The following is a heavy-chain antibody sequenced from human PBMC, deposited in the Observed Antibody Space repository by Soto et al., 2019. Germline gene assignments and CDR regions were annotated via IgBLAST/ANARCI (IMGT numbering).Heavy chain of an antibody. CDR1: GGSISSDPFF. D-gene: IGHD6-13*01. J-gene: IGHJ5*02. CDR3: ARIIPIAAAGIVDP. CDR2: IDYRGTT. V-gene: IGHV4-31*03. Sequence: PLSLTCTVSGGSISSDPFFWIWIRQHPGKDLEWIAYIDYRGTTYYNPSLKSRTTMSLDTSKNQFSLHLTSVTPADTALYYCARIIPIAAAGIVDPWGQGSLVTVSS.